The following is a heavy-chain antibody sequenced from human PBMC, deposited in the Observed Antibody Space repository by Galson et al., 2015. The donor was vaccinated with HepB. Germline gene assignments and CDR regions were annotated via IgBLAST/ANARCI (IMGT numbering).Heavy chain of an antibody. CDR3: AKDKSRSKLGGLDY. V-gene: IGHV3-30*02. CDR2: IRYDGSNK. D-gene: IGHD3-16*01. J-gene: IGHJ4*02. CDR1: GFTFNTFG. Sequence: SLRLSCAASGFTFNTFGMHWVRQAPGKGLEWMAFIRYDGSNKYHAESVKGRFTISRDNSKNTLYLQMNSLRAEDTAVYYCAKDKSRSKLGGLDYWGQGTLVGVSS.